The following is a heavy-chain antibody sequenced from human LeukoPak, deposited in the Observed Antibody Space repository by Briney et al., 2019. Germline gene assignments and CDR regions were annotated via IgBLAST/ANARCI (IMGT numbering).Heavy chain of an antibody. V-gene: IGHV4-34*01. D-gene: IGHD3-16*02. CDR1: GGSFSGYY. CDR3: ARGADYIWGSYRYKPAARPFDY. Sequence: PSETLSLTCAVYGGSFSGYYWSWIRQPPGKGLEWIGEINHSGSTNYNPSLKSRVTISVDTSKNQSSLKLSSVTAADTAVYYCARGADYIWGSYRYKPAARPFDYWGQGTLVTVSS. J-gene: IGHJ4*02. CDR2: INHSGST.